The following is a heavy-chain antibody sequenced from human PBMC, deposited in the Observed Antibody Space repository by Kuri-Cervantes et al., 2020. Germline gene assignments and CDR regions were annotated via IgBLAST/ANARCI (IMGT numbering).Heavy chain of an antibody. CDR2: IYTSGST. Sequence: GSLSPSCTVSGGSISSYYWSWVRQPAGKGLEWIGRIYTSGSTNYNPSLKSRVTISVDTSKNQFSLKQSSVTAADTAVYYCARRSMVRGVDFWGQGTLVTVSS. CDR1: GGSISSYY. J-gene: IGHJ4*02. CDR3: ARRSMVRGVDF. V-gene: IGHV4-4*07. D-gene: IGHD3-10*01.